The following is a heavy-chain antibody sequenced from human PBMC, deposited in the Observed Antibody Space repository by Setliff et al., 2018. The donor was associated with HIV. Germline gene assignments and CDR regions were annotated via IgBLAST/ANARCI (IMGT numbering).Heavy chain of an antibody. CDR2: IYASGST. D-gene: IGHD6-19*01. V-gene: IGHV4-59*08. CDR1: GGSISNYY. J-gene: IGHJ4*02. Sequence: SETLSLTCTVSGGSISNYYWSWIRQPPGKGLEWIGYIYASGSTNYSPSLKSRVTISVDTSKNQFSLKLKSVTAADTAVYFCARHVYSSGWGTRYGSGKDFDSWGQGILVTVSS. CDR3: ARHVYSSGWGTRYGSGKDFDS.